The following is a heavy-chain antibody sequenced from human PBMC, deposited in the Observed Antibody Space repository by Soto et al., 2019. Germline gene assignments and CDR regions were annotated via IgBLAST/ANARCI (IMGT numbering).Heavy chain of an antibody. CDR3: ASPQQWLGQRGDFDY. CDR1: GFTFSSNW. Sequence: EVQLVESGGGLVQPGGSLRLSCAASGFTFSSNWMGWVRQAPGKGLEWVANIRQDGSDKYYVDSVKGRFTISRDNSKNSLYLQMNSLRAEDTAIYYCASPQQWLGQRGDFDYWGQGTLVTVSS. CDR2: IRQDGSDK. V-gene: IGHV3-7*05. D-gene: IGHD6-19*01. J-gene: IGHJ4*02.